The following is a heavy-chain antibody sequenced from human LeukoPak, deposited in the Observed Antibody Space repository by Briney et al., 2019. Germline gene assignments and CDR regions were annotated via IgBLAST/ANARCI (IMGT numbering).Heavy chain of an antibody. V-gene: IGHV3-64D*06. D-gene: IGHD3-3*01. Sequence: GGSLRLSCAASGFTFSSYAMSWVRQAPGKGLEWVSAISSNGGSTYYADSVKGRFTTSRDNSKNTLYLQMSSLRAEDTAVYYCVKVSAEYDFWSGNHFDYWGQGTLVTVSS. J-gene: IGHJ4*02. CDR1: GFTFSSYA. CDR2: ISSNGGST. CDR3: VKVSAEYDFWSGNHFDY.